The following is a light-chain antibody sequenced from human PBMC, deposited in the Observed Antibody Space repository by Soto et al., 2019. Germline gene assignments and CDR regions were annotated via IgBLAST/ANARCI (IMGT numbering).Light chain of an antibody. CDR2: DVS. CDR1: QAVNSW. J-gene: IGKJ5*01. V-gene: IGKV1-12*01. CDR3: QQSNNHPIS. Sequence: DNQLTQSPSFLSASLGDRVTITCRASQAVNSWLAWFQQKPGMAPKLVIYDVSSLQSGVPSRFSGSGSGTEFTLTISSLQPEDFATYYCQQSNNHPISFGQGTRLEIK.